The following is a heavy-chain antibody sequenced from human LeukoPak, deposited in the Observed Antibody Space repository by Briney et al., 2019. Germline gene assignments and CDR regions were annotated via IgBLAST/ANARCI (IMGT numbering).Heavy chain of an antibody. D-gene: IGHD6-6*01. J-gene: IGHJ4*02. V-gene: IGHV4-38-2*02. CDR3: ARATRPRGDFDY. CDR2: LFHSGTI. Sequence: SQTLSLTCTVSNYSISSDYYWGWIRQPPGKGLEWIGSLFHSGTIYYTPSLKSRVTTSVDTSNNRFSLKLMSVTAADTAVYYCARATRPRGDFDYWGQGTLVTVSS. CDR1: NYSISSDYY.